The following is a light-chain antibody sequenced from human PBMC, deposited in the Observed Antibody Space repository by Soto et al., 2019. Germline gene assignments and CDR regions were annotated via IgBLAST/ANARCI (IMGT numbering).Light chain of an antibody. CDR1: QGINKF. CDR3: QQYESFPLT. Sequence: DIQMTQSPSSLSASVGDSVTITCRASQGINKFLAWFQQKPGTAPNSLISTASRLQSGVPSRFSGSGSGTHFTLTINSLQPEDFATYYCQQYESFPLTFGGGTRVEIK. CDR2: TAS. J-gene: IGKJ4*01. V-gene: IGKV1-16*01.